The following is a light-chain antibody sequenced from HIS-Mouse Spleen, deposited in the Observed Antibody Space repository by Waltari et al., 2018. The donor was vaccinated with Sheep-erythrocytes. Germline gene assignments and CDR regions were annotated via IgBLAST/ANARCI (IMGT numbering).Light chain of an antibody. CDR3: CSYAGSYNHV. CDR2: DVS. CDR1: SSYVGCYLY. J-gene: IGLJ1*01. Sequence: QSALTQPRSVSGSPVQSVTISFTATSSYVGCYLYVSWYKQRPGKAPKLMTYDVSKRPSGVPDRFSGSKSGNTASLTISGLQAEDEADYYCCSYAGSYNHVFATGTKVTVL. V-gene: IGLV2-11*01.